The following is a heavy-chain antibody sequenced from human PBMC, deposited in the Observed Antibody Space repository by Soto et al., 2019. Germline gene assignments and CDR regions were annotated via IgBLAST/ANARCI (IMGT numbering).Heavy chain of an antibody. Sequence: GGSLRLSCAASGFTFSSYAMHWVRQAPGKGLEWVAVISYDGSNKYYADSVKGRFTISRDNSKNTLYLEMNSLRAEDTAVYYCARVERTPTVPNYYYYYGMDVWGQGTTVTVSS. CDR3: ARVERTPTVPNYYYYYGMDV. J-gene: IGHJ6*02. D-gene: IGHD4-4*01. CDR1: GFTFSSYA. V-gene: IGHV3-30-3*01. CDR2: ISYDGSNK.